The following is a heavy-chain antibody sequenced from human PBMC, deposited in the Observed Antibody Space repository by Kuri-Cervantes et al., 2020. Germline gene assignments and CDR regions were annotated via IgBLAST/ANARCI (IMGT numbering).Heavy chain of an antibody. J-gene: IGHJ6*02. CDR3: ARDPALRFLEWLLQTQLVEEGYYGMDV. CDR2: ISYDGSNK. Sequence: LSLTCAASGFTFSSYGMHWVRQAPGKGLEWVAVISYDGSNKYYADSVKGRFTISRDNSKNTLYLQMNSLRAEDTAVYYCARDPALRFLEWLLQTQLVEEGYYGMDVWGQGTTVTVSS. CDR1: GFTFSSYG. D-gene: IGHD3-3*01. V-gene: IGHV3-30*03.